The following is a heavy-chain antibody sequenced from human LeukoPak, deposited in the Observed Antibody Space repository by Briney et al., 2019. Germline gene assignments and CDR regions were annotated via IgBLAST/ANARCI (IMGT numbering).Heavy chain of an antibody. Sequence: GGSLRLSCAASGFTFSSYGMSWVRQAPGKGLEWVSAISGSGGSTYYADSVKGRFTISRDNSKNSLYLQMNSLRAEDTAVYYCARDAEYYFDSSGYLLDYWGQGTLVTVSS. D-gene: IGHD3-22*01. CDR1: GFTFSSYG. CDR3: ARDAEYYFDSSGYLLDY. V-gene: IGHV3-23*01. J-gene: IGHJ4*02. CDR2: ISGSGGST.